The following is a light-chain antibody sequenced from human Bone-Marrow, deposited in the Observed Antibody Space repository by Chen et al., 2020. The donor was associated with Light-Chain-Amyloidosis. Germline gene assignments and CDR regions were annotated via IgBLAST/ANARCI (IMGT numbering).Light chain of an antibody. J-gene: IGLJ3*02. CDR3: QVWDRSGDRPV. V-gene: IGLV3-21*02. CDR2: DDS. CDR1: NIGSTS. Sequence: SYVLTQPSSVSVAPGQTATIACGGNNIGSTSVHWYQQTPGQAPLLVVYDDSERPSGIPERLSGSNSGNTATLTISRVEAGDEADYYCQVWDRSGDRPVFGGGTKLTVL.